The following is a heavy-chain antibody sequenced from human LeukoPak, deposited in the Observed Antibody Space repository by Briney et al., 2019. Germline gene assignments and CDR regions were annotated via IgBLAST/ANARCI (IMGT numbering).Heavy chain of an antibody. CDR1: GGTFSSYA. CDR2: ISAYNGNT. CDR3: ARDISGYSSGWPYYYYYYYMDV. J-gene: IGHJ6*03. V-gene: IGHV1-18*01. D-gene: IGHD6-19*01. Sequence: GASVKVSCKASGGTFSSYAISWVQQAPGQGLEWMGWISAYNGNTNYAQKLQGRVTMTTDTSTSTAYMELRSLRSDDTAVYYCARDISGYSSGWPYYYYYYYMDVWGKGTTVTVSS.